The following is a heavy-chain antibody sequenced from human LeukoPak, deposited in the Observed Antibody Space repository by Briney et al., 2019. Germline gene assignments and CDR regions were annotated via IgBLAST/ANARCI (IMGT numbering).Heavy chain of an antibody. CDR2: IYYSGST. CDR1: GGPISSYY. CDR3: ARDGLPYDILTPAGWFDP. V-gene: IGHV4-59*01. D-gene: IGHD3-9*01. Sequence: SETLSLTCTVSGGPISSYYWSWIRQPPGKGLEWIGYIYYSGSTNYNPSLKSRVTISVDTSKNQFSLKLSSVTAADTAVYYCARDGLPYDILTPAGWFDPWGQGTLVTVSS. J-gene: IGHJ5*02.